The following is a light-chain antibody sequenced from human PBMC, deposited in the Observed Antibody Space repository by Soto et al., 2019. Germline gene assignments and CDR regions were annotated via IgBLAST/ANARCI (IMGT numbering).Light chain of an antibody. J-gene: IGLJ1*01. CDR1: SSDVGRYNY. Sequence: QSALAQPASLSGAPGQSIAISFTGTSSDVGRYNYVSWFQQHPGKAPKLMIYDVSNRPSGVSDRFSGSKSGNTASLTISGLQAEDEADYYCSSYTSSNTFVFGTGTKVTVL. CDR2: DVS. CDR3: SSYTSSNTFV. V-gene: IGLV2-14*01.